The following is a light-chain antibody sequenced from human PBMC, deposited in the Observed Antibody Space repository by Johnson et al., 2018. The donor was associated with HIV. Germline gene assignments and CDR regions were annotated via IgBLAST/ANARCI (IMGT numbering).Light chain of an antibody. CDR3: GTWDSSLSAYV. CDR2: ENN. Sequence: VLTQPPSVSAAPGQKVTISCSGRSSNIGSNSVSWYQQLPGTAPKLLIYENNKRPSGIPDRFSGSKSGTSATLGITGLQTGDEADYYCGTWDSSLSAYVFGTGTKVTVL. V-gene: IGLV1-51*02. CDR1: SSNIGSNS. J-gene: IGLJ1*01.